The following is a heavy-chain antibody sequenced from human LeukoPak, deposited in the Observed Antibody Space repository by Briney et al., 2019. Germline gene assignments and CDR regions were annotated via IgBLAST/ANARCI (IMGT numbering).Heavy chain of an antibody. CDR1: GGSFSGYY. CDR3: ARVGSSWYYYYYYMDV. CDR2: INHSGST. Sequence: SETLSLTCAVSGGSFSGYYWSWIRQPPRKGLEWIGEINHSGSTNYKPSLKSRVTISVDTSKNQFSLKLSSVTAADTAVYYCARVGSSWYYYYYYMDVWGKGTTVTVSS. J-gene: IGHJ6*03. D-gene: IGHD6-13*01. V-gene: IGHV4-34*01.